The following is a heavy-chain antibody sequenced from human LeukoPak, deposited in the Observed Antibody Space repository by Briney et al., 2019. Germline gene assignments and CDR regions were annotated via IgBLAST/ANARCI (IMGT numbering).Heavy chain of an antibody. CDR2: TWFMSIWKT. D-gene: IGHD6-19*01. J-gene: IGHJ5*02. CDR1: GDSVSSDRAA. Sequence: SQNLSLTCAISGDSVSSDRAAWNWIRQSPSGGLVWLGRTWFMSIWKTEYAVSVQGRATVNADTSKNQFSLHLNSVTPEDTAVYYCARAGHGSHWFDPWGQGALVTVSS. CDR3: ARAGHGSHWFDP. V-gene: IGHV6-1*01.